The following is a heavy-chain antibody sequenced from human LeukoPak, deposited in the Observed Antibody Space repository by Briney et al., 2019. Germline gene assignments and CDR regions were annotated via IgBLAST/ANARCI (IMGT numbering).Heavy chain of an antibody. CDR3: ARPLIAAAAPDAFDI. V-gene: IGHV4-4*02. D-gene: IGHD6-13*01. CDR2: IYHSGST. Sequence: SGTLSLTCAVSGGSISSSNWWSWVRQPPGKGLEWIGEIYHSGSTNYNPSLKSRVTISVDKSKNQFSLKLSSVTAADTAVYYCARPLIAAAAPDAFDIWGQGTMVTVSS. CDR1: GGSISSSNW. J-gene: IGHJ3*02.